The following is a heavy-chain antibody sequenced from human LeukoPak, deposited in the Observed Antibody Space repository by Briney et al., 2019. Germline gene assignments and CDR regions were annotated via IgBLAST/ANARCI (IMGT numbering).Heavy chain of an antibody. CDR2: IYYSGST. D-gene: IGHD4-17*01. V-gene: IGHV4-31*03. CDR1: GGSISSGGYY. J-gene: IGHJ3*02. Sequence: PSQTLSLTCTVSGGSISSGGYYWSWIRQHPGKGLEWIGYIYYSGSTYYNPSLKSRVTISVDTSKNQLSLKLSSVTAADTAVYYCARGRLTTIPDAFDIWGQGTMVTVSS. CDR3: ARGRLTTIPDAFDI.